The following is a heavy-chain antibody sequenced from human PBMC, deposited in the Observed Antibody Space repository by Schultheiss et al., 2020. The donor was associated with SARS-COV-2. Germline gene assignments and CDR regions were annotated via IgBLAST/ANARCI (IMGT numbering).Heavy chain of an antibody. Sequence: GGSLRLSCAASGFTFSSYAMSWVRQAPGKGLEWVSYISSSGSTIYYADSVKGRFTISRDNAKNSLYLQMNSLRAEDTAVYYCARELHGDYYYYGMDVWGQGTTVTVSS. D-gene: IGHD4-17*01. CDR1: GFTFSSYA. CDR2: ISSSGSTI. J-gene: IGHJ6*02. V-gene: IGHV3-48*03. CDR3: ARELHGDYYYYGMDV.